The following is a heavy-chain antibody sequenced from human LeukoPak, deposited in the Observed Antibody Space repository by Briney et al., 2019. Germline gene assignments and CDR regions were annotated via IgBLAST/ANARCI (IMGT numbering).Heavy chain of an antibody. CDR1: GGSINSGDYC. D-gene: IGHD4-17*01. J-gene: IGHJ4*02. Sequence: PSETLSLTCTVSGGSINSGDYCWPWIRQPPGKGLEWIGYIYYSGSTYYNPSLKSRVAISVDTSKNQFSLKLSSVTAADTAVCYCARLYYGDYRYYFDYWGQGTLVTVSS. V-gene: IGHV4-30-4*01. CDR3: ARLYYGDYRYYFDY. CDR2: IYYSGST.